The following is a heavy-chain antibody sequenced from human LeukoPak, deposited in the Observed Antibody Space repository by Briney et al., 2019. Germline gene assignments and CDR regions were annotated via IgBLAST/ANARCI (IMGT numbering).Heavy chain of an antibody. CDR3: ARDGAGTKLDAFDI. CDR2: INHSGST. Sequence: PSETLSLTCAVYGGSFSGYYWSWIRQPPGKGLEWIGEINHSGSTNYNPSLKSRVTISVDTSKNQFSLKLSSVTAADTAVYYCARDGAGTKLDAFDIWGQGTMVTVSS. CDR1: GGSFSGYY. D-gene: IGHD1-7*01. V-gene: IGHV4-34*01. J-gene: IGHJ3*02.